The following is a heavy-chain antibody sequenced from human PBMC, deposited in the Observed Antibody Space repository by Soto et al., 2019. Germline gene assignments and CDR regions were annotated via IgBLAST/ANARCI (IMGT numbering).Heavy chain of an antibody. D-gene: IGHD5-18*01. CDR1: GFPFNTYA. CDR2: ISESGDNA. J-gene: IGHJ5*02. Sequence: GGSLRLSCAASGFPFNTYAMSWVRQAPGKGPEWVSAISESGDNAFYADSVQGRFAISRDNSYNILYLQMNSLRAEDTALYFCAKGGYIYGLDPWGQGTLVTVSS. CDR3: AKGGYIYGLDP. V-gene: IGHV3-23*01.